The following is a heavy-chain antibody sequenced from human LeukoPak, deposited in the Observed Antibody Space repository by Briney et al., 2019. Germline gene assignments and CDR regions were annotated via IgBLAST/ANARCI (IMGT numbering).Heavy chain of an antibody. Sequence: GASVKVSCKASGYIFADYWVHWVRQAPGRGLECMGWIDPASGATNEPQKFKGRITVTRDTSASTVYVDLTGLTTDDTAVYYCARVGAPGGLRPYHYYYWGQGTLVTVSS. J-gene: IGHJ4*02. D-gene: IGHD3-10*01. CDR2: IDPASGAT. CDR3: ARVGAPGGLRPYHYYY. CDR1: GYIFADYW. V-gene: IGHV1-2*02.